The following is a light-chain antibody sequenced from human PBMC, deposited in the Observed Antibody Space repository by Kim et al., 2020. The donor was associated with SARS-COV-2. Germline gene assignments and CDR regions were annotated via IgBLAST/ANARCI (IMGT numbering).Light chain of an antibody. V-gene: IGKV3-11*01. CDR3: QQRTKWPPFT. CDR2: DAS. Sequence: EIVLTQAPATLSLSPGERATLSCRASQSVSSYLAWYQQKPGQAPRLLIYDASNRATGIPARFSGSRSGTDFTLTISSLEPEDFAVYFCQQRTKWPPFTFGPGTKVDIK. CDR1: QSVSSY. J-gene: IGKJ3*01.